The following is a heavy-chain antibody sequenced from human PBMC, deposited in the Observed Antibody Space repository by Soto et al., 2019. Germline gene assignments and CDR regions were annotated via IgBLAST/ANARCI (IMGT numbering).Heavy chain of an antibody. J-gene: IGHJ6*02. CDR3: AKEGGNHYYCYAMDV. Sequence: PSQTLSLTCAISGDSVSSNSAAWSWIRQSPSRGLEWLGRTFYRSKWYNDYAVSVKGRITINPDTSKNQFSLQLNSVTPEDTAVYYCAKEGGNHYYCYAMDVWGQGTTVTVSS. V-gene: IGHV6-1*01. D-gene: IGHD1-26*01. CDR1: GDSVSSNSAA. CDR2: TFYRSKWYN.